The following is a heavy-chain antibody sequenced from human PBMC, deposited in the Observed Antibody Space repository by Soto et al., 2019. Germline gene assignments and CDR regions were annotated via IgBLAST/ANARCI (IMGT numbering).Heavy chain of an antibody. Sequence: QVHLQQWGAGLLRPSETLSLTCAVYGGSFSGYYWSWIRQPPGKGLEWIGEINRSGSTDYSPSLKSRVTMSLDTSNNQFSLRLISVTAADTAVYYCARGAIFDYWGQGTLITVSS. CDR2: INRSGST. CDR3: ARGAIFDY. CDR1: GGSFSGYY. D-gene: IGHD3-3*02. V-gene: IGHV4-34*01. J-gene: IGHJ4*02.